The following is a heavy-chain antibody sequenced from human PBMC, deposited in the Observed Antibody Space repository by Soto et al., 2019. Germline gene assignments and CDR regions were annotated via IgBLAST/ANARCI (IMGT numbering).Heavy chain of an antibody. CDR3: AREASVIIPAAQPSRFHS. CDR1: GYSFMKYG. D-gene: IGHD2-2*01. V-gene: IGHV1-18*01. CDR2: ISPYSGYT. J-gene: IGHJ4*02. Sequence: ASVKVSCKGFGYSFMKYGINWVRQAPGQGLEWVGWISPYSGYTHSAQKFHGRLTLTTDTAASTAYMELRILRSADTALYYCAREASVIIPAAQPSRFHSWGPGTLVTVYS.